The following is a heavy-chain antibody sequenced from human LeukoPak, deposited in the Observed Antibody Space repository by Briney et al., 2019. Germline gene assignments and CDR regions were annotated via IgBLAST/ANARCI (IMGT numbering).Heavy chain of an antibody. D-gene: IGHD3-22*01. CDR3: ARPYYYDSSGYSPFDY. CDR1: GFTFSSHW. J-gene: IGHJ4*02. Sequence: GGSLRLSCAASGFTFSSHWMHWVRQAPGKGLEWVAVIWYDGSNKYYADSVKGRFTISRDNSKNTLYLQMNSLRAEDTAVYYCARPYYYDSSGYSPFDYWGQGTLVTVSS. V-gene: IGHV3-33*08. CDR2: IWYDGSNK.